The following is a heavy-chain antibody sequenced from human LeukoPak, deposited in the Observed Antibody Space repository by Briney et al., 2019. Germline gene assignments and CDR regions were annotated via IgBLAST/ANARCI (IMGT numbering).Heavy chain of an antibody. J-gene: IGHJ4*02. V-gene: IGHV3-66*01. Sequence: GGSLRLPCAASGFTVSSNYMSWVRQAPGKGLEWVSVIYSGGSTYYADSVKGRFTISRDNSKNTLYLQMNSLRAEDTAVYYCANQLWFGELLIDYWGQGTLVTVSS. CDR2: IYSGGST. CDR1: GFTVSSNY. D-gene: IGHD3-10*01. CDR3: ANQLWFGELLIDY.